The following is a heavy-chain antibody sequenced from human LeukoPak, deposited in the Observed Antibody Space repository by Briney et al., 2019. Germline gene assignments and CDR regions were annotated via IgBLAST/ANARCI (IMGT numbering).Heavy chain of an antibody. CDR2: IYTSGSI. V-gene: IGHV4-4*07. J-gene: IGHJ6*03. CDR1: GGSISSYY. D-gene: IGHD5-12*01. CDR3: AKGSLDVWLRNGYYYYMDV. Sequence: SETLSLTCTVSGGSISSYYWSWIRQPAGKGLEWIGRIYTSGSITYNPSLKSRVSMSVDTSKNQFSLKLSSVTAADTAVYYCAKGSLDVWLRNGYYYYMDVWGKGTTVTISS.